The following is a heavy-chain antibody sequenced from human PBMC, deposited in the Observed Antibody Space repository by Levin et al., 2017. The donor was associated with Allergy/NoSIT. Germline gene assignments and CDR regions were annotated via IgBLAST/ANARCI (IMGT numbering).Heavy chain of an antibody. J-gene: IGHJ5*02. CDR3: ARHLQQQLGLSWFDP. V-gene: IGHV4-59*08. D-gene: IGHD6-13*01. Sequence: PSETLSLTCTVSGGSISSYYWSWIRQPPGKGLEWIGYIYYSGSTNYNPSLKSRVTISVDTSKNQFSLKLSSVTAADTAVYYCARHLQQQLGLSWFDPWGQGTLVTVSS. CDR1: GGSISSYY. CDR2: IYYSGST.